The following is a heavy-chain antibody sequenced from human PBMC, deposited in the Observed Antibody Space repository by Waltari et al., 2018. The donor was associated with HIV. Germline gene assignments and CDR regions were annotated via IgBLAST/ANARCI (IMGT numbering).Heavy chain of an antibody. CDR3: ARIPLTGTTLRLDV. Sequence: QVQLVQSGAEVKKPGASVKVSCKASGYTVTGYYMHCVRPAPGQGLEWMGWINPNSGGTNYAQKFQGRVTMTRDTSISTAYMELSRLRSDDTAVYYCARIPLTGTTLRLDVWGQGTTVTVSS. CDR1: GYTVTGYY. J-gene: IGHJ6*02. V-gene: IGHV1-2*02. CDR2: INPNSGGT. D-gene: IGHD1-7*01.